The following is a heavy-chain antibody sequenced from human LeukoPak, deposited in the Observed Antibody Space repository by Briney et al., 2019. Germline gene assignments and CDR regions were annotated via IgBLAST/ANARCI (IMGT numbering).Heavy chain of an antibody. V-gene: IGHV4-61*01. J-gene: IGHJ4*02. CDR3: AREGAGGDGYNGPPFDY. CDR1: GGSVSSGSYY. D-gene: IGHD5-24*01. Sequence: PSRTLSLTCTVSGGSVSSGSYYWSWIRQPPGTGLEWIRYIYYSGSTNYNPSLKSRATISVDTSKNQFSLKLSSVTAADTAVYYCAREGAGGDGYNGPPFDYWGQGTLVTVSS. CDR2: IYYSGST.